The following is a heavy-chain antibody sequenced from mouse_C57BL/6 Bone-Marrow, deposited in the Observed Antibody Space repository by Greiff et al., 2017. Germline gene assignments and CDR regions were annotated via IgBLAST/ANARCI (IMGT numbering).Heavy chain of an antibody. CDR2: INPYNGGT. CDR1: GYTFTDYY. Sequence: VQLQQSGPVLVKPGASVKMSCKASGYTFTDYYMNWVKQSHGKSLEWIGVINPYNGGTSYNQKFKGKATLTVDTSSSTAYMELNSLISEDAAVYYCARRFDAGFAYWGQGTLVTVSA. CDR3: ARRFDAGFAY. J-gene: IGHJ3*01. V-gene: IGHV1-19*01.